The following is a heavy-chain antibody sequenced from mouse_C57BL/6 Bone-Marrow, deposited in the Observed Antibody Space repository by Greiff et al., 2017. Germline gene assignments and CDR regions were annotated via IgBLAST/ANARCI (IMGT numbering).Heavy chain of an antibody. Sequence: QVQLQQSGAELMKPGASVKLSCKATGYTFTGYWIEWVKQRPGHGLEWIGEILPGRGSTKYNEKFKGKATFTADTSSNTAYMQLSSLTTEDSAIYYCARNLVLRHDWGQGTTLTVSS. CDR2: ILPGRGST. V-gene: IGHV1-9*01. J-gene: IGHJ2*01. D-gene: IGHD1-1*01. CDR3: ARNLVLRHD. CDR1: GYTFTGYW.